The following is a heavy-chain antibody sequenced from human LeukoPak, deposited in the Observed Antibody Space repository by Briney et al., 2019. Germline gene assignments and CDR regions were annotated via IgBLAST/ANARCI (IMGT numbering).Heavy chain of an antibody. CDR3: ARARAPEFGDFLEGYSSSWYYFDY. CDR1: GGSISSSSYY. J-gene: IGHJ4*02. CDR2: IYYSGST. D-gene: IGHD6-13*01. Sequence: PSETLSLTCTVSGGSISSSSYYWGWIRQPPGKGLEWIGSIYYSGSTYYNPSLKSRVTISVDTSKNQFSLKLSSVTAADTAVYYCARARAPEFGDFLEGYSSSWYYFDYWGQGTLVTVSS. V-gene: IGHV4-39*07.